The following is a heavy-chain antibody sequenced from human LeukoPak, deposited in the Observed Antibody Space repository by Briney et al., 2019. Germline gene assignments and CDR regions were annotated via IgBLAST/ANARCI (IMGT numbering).Heavy chain of an antibody. J-gene: IGHJ5*02. CDR1: GYTFTGYY. CDR2: INPNSGGT. V-gene: IGHV1-2*02. Sequence: GASVKVSCKASGYTFTGYYMHWVRQAPGQGLEWMGWINPNSGGTNYAQKFQGRVTMTRDTSISTAYMGLSRLRSDDTAVYYCASPSCDSTSCYGWFDPWGQGTLVTVSS. D-gene: IGHD2-2*01. CDR3: ASPSCDSTSCYGWFDP.